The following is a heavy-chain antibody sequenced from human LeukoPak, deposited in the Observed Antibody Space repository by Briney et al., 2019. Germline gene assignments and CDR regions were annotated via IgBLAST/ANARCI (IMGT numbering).Heavy chain of an antibody. D-gene: IGHD2-15*01. CDR3: ARGLKDIVATYAFDI. CDR1: GGSISSYY. J-gene: IGHJ3*02. V-gene: IGHV4-59*01. Sequence: PSETLSLTCTVSGGSISSYYWSWIRQPPGKGLEWIGYIYYSGSTNYNPSLKSRVTISVDTSKNQFSLKLSPVTAADTAVYYCARGLKDIVATYAFDIWGQGTMVTVSS. CDR2: IYYSGST.